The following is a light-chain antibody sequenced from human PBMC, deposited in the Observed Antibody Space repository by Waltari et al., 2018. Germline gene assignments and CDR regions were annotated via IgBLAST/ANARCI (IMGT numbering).Light chain of an antibody. V-gene: IGLV3-9*01. CDR2: RSV. CDR3: QIWDSTTGV. CDR1: NIGSAN. J-gene: IGLJ2*01. Sequence: YELTQPLSLSVALGPTARIPWGGTNIGSANVHWYQQKPGQAPVLVIYRSVSRPSGIPERFSGSNSGNTATLTISRAQAGDEADYYCQIWDSTTGVFGGGTKVTVL.